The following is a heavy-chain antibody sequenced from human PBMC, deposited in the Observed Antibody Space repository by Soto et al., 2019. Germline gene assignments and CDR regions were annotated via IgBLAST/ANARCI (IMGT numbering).Heavy chain of an antibody. D-gene: IGHD2-21*02. CDR2: VYNDART. V-gene: IGHV4-38-2*02. CDR3: VRDDYICDDCRRFFDY. Sequence: SEPLSLTCAVSGYSVSYAYWWGRIQQSPGKGLEWIGNVYNDARTSYNPSLNRRGTVSMDKSKTHFSLELRSVTPADTPVSYSVRDDYICDDCRRFFDYWGRGTLGTVPP. CDR1: GYSVSYAYW. J-gene: IGHJ4*02.